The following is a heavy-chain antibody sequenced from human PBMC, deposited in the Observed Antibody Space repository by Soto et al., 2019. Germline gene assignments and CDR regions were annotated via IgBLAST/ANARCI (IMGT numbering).Heavy chain of an antibody. CDR2: ISGGGDAT. CDR3: GRKSQGSVTVTGNWYFDL. CDR1: GFTFGGYA. D-gene: IGHD4-17*01. V-gene: IGHV3-23*01. Sequence: EVQLLESGGGFLQPGGSLRLSCAASGFTFGGYAMNWVRQAPGKGLEWVSGISGGGDATFYTDSVKGRFTISRDKSGNTLYLQMNSLRAEDTAVYFCGRKSQGSVTVTGNWYFDLWGRGTLVTVSS. J-gene: IGHJ2*01.